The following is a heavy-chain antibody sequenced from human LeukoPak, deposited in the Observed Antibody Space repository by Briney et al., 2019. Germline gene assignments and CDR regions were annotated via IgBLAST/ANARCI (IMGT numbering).Heavy chain of an antibody. CDR2: IYSGGTT. D-gene: IGHD3-16*01. J-gene: IGHJ4*02. V-gene: IGHV3-66*01. Sequence: QSGGSLRLSCAASGFTVSSNYMSWVRQAPGKGLEWVPVIYSGGTTYYADSVKGRFTISRDNSKNTLLLQMNRLIAEDTAVYYCAKGGGIHVSFDYWGQGTLVTVSS. CDR3: AKGGGIHVSFDY. CDR1: GFTVSSNY.